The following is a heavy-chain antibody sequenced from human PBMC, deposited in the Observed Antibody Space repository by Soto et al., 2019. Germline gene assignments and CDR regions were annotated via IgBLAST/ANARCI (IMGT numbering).Heavy chain of an antibody. CDR3: ARGVEKYYMDV. CDR1: GFTFSSYS. Sequence: EVQLVESGGGLVQPGGSLRLSCAASGFTFSSYSMNWVRQAPGKGLEWVSYISSSSSTIYYADSVKGRFTISRDKAKNSLYLKMNSLRAEDTAVYYCARGVEKYYMDVWGKGTTVTVSS. CDR2: ISSSSSTI. V-gene: IGHV3-48*01. J-gene: IGHJ6*03.